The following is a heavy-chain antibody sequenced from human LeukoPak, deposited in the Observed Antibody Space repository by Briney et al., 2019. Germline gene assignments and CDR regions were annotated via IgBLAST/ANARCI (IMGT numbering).Heavy chain of an antibody. Sequence: TSETLSLTCTVSGGSISSGSYYWSWIRQPPGKGLEWIGYIYYSGSTNYNPSLKSRVTISVDTSKNQFSLKLSSVTAADTAVYYCARADYYYGSGSYGVSRGDQYYFDYWGQGTLVTVSS. J-gene: IGHJ4*02. CDR3: ARADYYYGSGSYGVSRGDQYYFDY. D-gene: IGHD3-10*01. CDR1: GGSISSGSYY. V-gene: IGHV4-61*01. CDR2: IYYSGST.